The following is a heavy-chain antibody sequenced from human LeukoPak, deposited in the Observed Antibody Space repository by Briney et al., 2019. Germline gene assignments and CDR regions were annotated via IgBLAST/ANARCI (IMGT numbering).Heavy chain of an antibody. V-gene: IGHV4-59*01. CDR2: ISYIGNT. J-gene: IGHJ4*02. D-gene: IGHD3-16*02. CDR3: ARYVWGSYPTFEDY. Sequence: SETLSLTCTVSGGSISSYYWSWIRQPPGKGLEWIGYISYIGNTNYNPSFKSRVTISVDTSNNPSSLKLSSVTAADTAVYYCARYVWGSYPTFEDYWGQGTLVTVSS. CDR1: GGSISSYY.